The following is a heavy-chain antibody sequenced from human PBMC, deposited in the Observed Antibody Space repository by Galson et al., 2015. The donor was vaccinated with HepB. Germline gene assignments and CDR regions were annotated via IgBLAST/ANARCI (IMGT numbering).Heavy chain of an antibody. J-gene: IGHJ3*02. CDR1: GLTFSSYS. CDR3: ARVGGRAATYAFDI. V-gene: IGHV3-48*02. Sequence: LRLSCAASGLTFSSYSMNWVRQAPGKGLEWVSYISSSRSIIYYADSVKGRFTISRDNVKNSLYLQMNSLRDEDTAVYYCARVGGRAATYAFDIWGQGTMVTVSS. CDR2: ISSSRSII. D-gene: IGHD4-23*01.